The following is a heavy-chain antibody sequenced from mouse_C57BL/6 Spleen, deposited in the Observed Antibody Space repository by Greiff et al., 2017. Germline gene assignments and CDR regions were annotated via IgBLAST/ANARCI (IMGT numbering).Heavy chain of an antibody. CDR3: ARGTAQAYFDY. D-gene: IGHD3-2*02. CDR2: INPNYGTT. Sequence: EVKLMESGPELVKPGASVKISCKASGYSFTDYNMNWVKQSNGKSLEWIGVINPNYGTTSYTQKFKGKATLTVDKSSSTAYMQLNSLTSEDSAVYYCARGTAQAYFDYWGQGTTLTVSS. V-gene: IGHV1-39*01. CDR1: GYSFTDYN. J-gene: IGHJ2*01.